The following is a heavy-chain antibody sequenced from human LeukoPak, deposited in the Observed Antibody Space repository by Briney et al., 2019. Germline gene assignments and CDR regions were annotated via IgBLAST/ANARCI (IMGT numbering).Heavy chain of an antibody. V-gene: IGHV3-74*01. CDR3: AKSLYGSGSYIDY. J-gene: IGHJ4*02. CDR1: GFTFSSYW. D-gene: IGHD3-10*01. CDR2: INSDGNSI. Sequence: GGSLRLSCAASGFTFSSYWMHWVRQAPGKGLVWVSRINSDGNSIGYADSVKGRFTSSRDNAKNTLYLQMNSLRAEDTAVYYCAKSLYGSGSYIDYWGQGTLVTVSS.